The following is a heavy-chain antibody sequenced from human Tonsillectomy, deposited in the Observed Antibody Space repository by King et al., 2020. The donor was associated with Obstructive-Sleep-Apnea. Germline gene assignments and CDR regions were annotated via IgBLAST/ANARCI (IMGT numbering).Heavy chain of an antibody. CDR2: IYYSGSA. CDR3: ARRVDV. CDR1: VGSISSSSYY. J-gene: IGHJ6*02. V-gene: IGHV4-39*07. Sequence: LQLQESGPGLVKPSETLSLTCTVSVGSISSSSYYLGWIRQPPGKGLEWIGSIYYSGSAYYNPSLTSRVTISVDTSKNQFSLKLSSVTAADTAVYYCARRVDVWGQGTTVTVSS.